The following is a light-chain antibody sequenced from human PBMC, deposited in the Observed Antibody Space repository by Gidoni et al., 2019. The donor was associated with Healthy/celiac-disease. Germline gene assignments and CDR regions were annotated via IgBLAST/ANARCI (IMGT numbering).Light chain of an antibody. CDR2: AAS. V-gene: IGKV1-39*01. Sequence: DIQMTQSPSSLSASVGDRVTITCRASQSISSYLNWYQQKPGKAPKLLIDAASSLQSGVPSRFSGGGSGTDFTLTISSLQPEDFATYYCQQSYSTPQLTFGGGTKVEIK. CDR3: QQSYSTPQLT. CDR1: QSISSY. J-gene: IGKJ4*01.